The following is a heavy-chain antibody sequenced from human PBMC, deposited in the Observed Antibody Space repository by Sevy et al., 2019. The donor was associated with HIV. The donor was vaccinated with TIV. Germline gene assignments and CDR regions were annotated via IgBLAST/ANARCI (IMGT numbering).Heavy chain of an antibody. D-gene: IGHD3-3*01. CDR2: FDPEDGER. J-gene: IGHJ4*02. V-gene: IGHV1-24*01. Sequence: ASVVSCKLSGYTLTQLSMHCVRQAPGKGLEWLGSFDPEDGERIYAQKFQGRFTMTEETSTDTAYMELSSLRSEDTAIYYCATGREYYEGNSGYFDYWGQGTLVTVSS. CDR3: ATGREYYEGNSGYFDY. CDR1: GYTLTQLS.